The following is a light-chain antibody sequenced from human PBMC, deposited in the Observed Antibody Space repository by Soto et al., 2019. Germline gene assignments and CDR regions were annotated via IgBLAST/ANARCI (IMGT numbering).Light chain of an antibody. CDR1: QSLTSY. CDR3: KEYNVWPGWT. J-gene: IGKJ1*01. CDR2: GIS. Sequence: IDLTRAPSSLGVSPGETAILKYRASQSLTSYLAWHQQKPDQAPRLLIYGISTRATDIPARFSGSGSGTEFTLTMASLQCVDFALYFCKEYNVWPGWTLGQGTKVDI. V-gene: IGKV3-15*01.